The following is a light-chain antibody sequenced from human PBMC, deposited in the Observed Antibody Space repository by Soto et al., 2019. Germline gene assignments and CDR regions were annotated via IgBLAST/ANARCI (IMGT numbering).Light chain of an antibody. V-gene: IGKV3-20*01. CDR3: QQYGYSPIT. J-gene: IGKJ5*01. CDR1: QSVSSN. Sequence: EIVLAQSPGTLTLSPGERATLSCRASQSVSSNLAWYQQKLGQAPRVLIYGASTRATGIPARFSGSGSGTDFTLTIDGLEPEDFVVYYCQQYGYSPITFGQGTRLEI. CDR2: GAS.